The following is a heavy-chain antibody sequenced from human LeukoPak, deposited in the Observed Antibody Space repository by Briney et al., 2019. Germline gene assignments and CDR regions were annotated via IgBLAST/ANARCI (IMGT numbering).Heavy chain of an antibody. Sequence: ASVKVSCKASGYTFTGYYMHWVRQAPGQGLERMGWINPNSGGTNYAQKFQGRVTMTRDTSISTAYMELSRLRSDDTAVYYCARDLTHYYDSSGYHWGQGTLVTVSS. V-gene: IGHV1-2*02. J-gene: IGHJ5*02. CDR1: GYTFTGYY. CDR2: INPNSGGT. D-gene: IGHD3-22*01. CDR3: ARDLTHYYDSSGYH.